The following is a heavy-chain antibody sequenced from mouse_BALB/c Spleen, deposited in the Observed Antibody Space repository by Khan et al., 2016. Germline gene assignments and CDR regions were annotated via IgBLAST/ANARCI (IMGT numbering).Heavy chain of an antibody. V-gene: IGHV3-6*02. CDR3: AITTVAMDY. Sequence: EVKLLESGPGLAKPSQSLSLTCSVTGYSITSGYYWNWIRQFPGNKLEWMGYISYDGSNNYNPSLKNRISITRDTSKNQFFLKLNSVTTEDTATYYCAITTVAMDYWGQGTSVTVSS. CDR2: ISYDGSN. D-gene: IGHD1-1*01. CDR1: GYSITSGYY. J-gene: IGHJ4*01.